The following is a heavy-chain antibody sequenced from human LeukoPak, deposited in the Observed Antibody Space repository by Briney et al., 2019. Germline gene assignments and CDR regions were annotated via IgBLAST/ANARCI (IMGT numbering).Heavy chain of an antibody. D-gene: IGHD2-15*01. V-gene: IGHV3-74*01. J-gene: IGHJ5*02. Sequence: GGSLRLSCAASGFTFSSYWMHWVRQAPGKGLVWVSRINSDGSSTSYADSVKGRFTISRDNAKNTLYLRMNSLRAEDTAVYYCASGPGGGSSYWFDPWGQGTLVTVSS. CDR1: GFTFSSYW. CDR2: INSDGSST. CDR3: ASGPGGGSSYWFDP.